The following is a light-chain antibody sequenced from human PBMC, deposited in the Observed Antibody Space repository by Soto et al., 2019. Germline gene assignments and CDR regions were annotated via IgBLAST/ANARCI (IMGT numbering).Light chain of an antibody. J-gene: IGKJ5*01. CDR3: QQRSNWPPIT. V-gene: IGKV3-11*01. CDR2: GAS. CDR1: QSIITDY. Sequence: EIVFTQSPCTLSLSPGERATLSFRARQSIITDYLGWYQQKPGRAPRLLIYGASTRATGIPARFSGSGSGTDFTLTISSLEPEDFAVYYCQQRSNWPPITFGQGTRLETK.